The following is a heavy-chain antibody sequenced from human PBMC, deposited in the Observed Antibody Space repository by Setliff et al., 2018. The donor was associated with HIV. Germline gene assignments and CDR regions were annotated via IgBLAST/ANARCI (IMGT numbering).Heavy chain of an antibody. D-gene: IGHD2-15*01. CDR3: AKDRRYCSGGRCSVNWFDP. Sequence: GGSLRLSCAASGFSFSDNVITWIRQAPGKGLEWVSLIGTINNTYYADSVKGRFTISRDNSKNTLYLQMNSLRAEDTAVYYCAKDRRYCSGGRCSVNWFDPWGQGTLVTVSS. J-gene: IGHJ5*02. CDR2: IGTINNT. V-gene: IGHV3-23*01. CDR1: GFSFSDNV.